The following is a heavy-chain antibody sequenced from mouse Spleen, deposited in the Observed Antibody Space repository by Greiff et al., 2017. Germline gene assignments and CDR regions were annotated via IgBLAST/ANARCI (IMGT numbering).Heavy chain of an antibody. J-gene: IGHJ3*01. D-gene: IGHD2-4*01. CDR1: GFTIKTTY. V-gene: IGHV14-3*01. CDR2: IDPANGNT. Sequence: EVQLQQSVAELVRPGASVKLSCTASGFTIKTTYMHWVKQRPEQGLEWIGRIDPANGNTKYAPKFQGKATITADTSSNTAYLQLSSLTSEDTAIYYCARNDYDGAWFAYWGQGTLVTVSA. CDR3: ARNDYDGAWFAY.